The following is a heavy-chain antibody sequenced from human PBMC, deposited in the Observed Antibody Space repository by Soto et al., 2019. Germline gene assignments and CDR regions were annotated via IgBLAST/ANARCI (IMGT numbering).Heavy chain of an antibody. Sequence: EVQLVESGGGLVQPGGSLKLSCAASGFTFSGSAMHWVRQASGKGLEWVGRIRSKANSYATAYAASVKGRFTISRDDSKNTAYLQMNSLKTEDTAVYYCTGGVGYYDFWSGYLGYYGMDVWGQGTTVTVSS. CDR2: IRSKANSYAT. J-gene: IGHJ6*02. CDR3: TGGVGYYDFWSGYLGYYGMDV. CDR1: GFTFSGSA. V-gene: IGHV3-73*01. D-gene: IGHD3-3*01.